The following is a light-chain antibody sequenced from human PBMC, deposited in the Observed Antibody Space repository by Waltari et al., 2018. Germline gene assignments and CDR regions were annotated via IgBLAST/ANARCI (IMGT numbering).Light chain of an antibody. J-gene: IGKJ1*01. CDR2: GAS. CDR3: QQYFDYPVT. CDR1: QDISTH. Sequence: AIRLTQSPSSLPASTGDRVTIPCRASQDISTHLACYQQKPGKVPRLLISGASILQRGVPLGFSGGGSATDFTLNITNLQSEDFATYFCQQYFDYPVTFGPGTKVEVK. V-gene: IGKV1-8*01.